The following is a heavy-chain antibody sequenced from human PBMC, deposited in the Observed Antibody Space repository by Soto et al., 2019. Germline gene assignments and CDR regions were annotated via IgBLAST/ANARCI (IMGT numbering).Heavy chain of an antibody. V-gene: IGHV2-5*02. D-gene: IGHD3-3*01. Sequence: QITLNESGPTQVKPRQTLTLTCTFSGFSLTTSGVGVGWIRQSPGKAPEWLALIYWDDDKRYSPSLKGRLTLTKDTSKNQVVLTMADLDPADSAIYCCARRVLRTVFGLVTTTAIYFDFWGQGPPVAVSS. CDR2: IYWDDDK. CDR3: ARRVLRTVFGLVTTTAIYFDF. CDR1: GFSLTTSGVG. J-gene: IGHJ4*02.